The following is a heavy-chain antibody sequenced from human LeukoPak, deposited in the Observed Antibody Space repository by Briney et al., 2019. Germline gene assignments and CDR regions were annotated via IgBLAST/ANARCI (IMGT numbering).Heavy chain of an antibody. J-gene: IGHJ4*02. V-gene: IGHV3-23*01. CDR3: AKAREDITTIFDY. Sequence: RGSLRLSCAASGFTFSSYGMSWVRQAPGKGLEWVSAISGSGGSTYYADSVKGRFTISRDNSKNTLYLQMNSLRAEDTAVYYCAKAREDITTIFDYWGQGTLVTVSS. CDR2: ISGSGGST. D-gene: IGHD2-15*01. CDR1: GFTFSSYG.